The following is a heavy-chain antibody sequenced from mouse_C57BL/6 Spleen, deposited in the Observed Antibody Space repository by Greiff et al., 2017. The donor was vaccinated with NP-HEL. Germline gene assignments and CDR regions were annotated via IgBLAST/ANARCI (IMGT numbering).Heavy chain of an antibody. D-gene: IGHD1-1*01. V-gene: IGHV1-15*01. CDR2: IDPETGGT. CDR1: GYTFTDYE. J-gene: IGHJ2*01. Sequence: QVQLQQSGAELVRPGASVTLSCKASGYTFTDYEMHWVKQTPVHGLEWIGAIDPETGGTAYNQKFKGKAILTADKSSSTAYMELRSLTSEDSAVYYCTRSYYGSKNYWGQGTTLTVSS. CDR3: TRSYYGSKNY.